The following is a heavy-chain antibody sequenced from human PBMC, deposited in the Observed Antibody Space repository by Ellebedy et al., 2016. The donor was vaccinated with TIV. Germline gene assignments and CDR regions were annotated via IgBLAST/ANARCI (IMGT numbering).Heavy chain of an antibody. V-gene: IGHV3-74*01. CDR3: VRDARTHGFDV. CDR1: GFTFSRYW. J-gene: IGHJ3*01. CDR2: INSDGTYT. Sequence: GESLKISCAASGFTFSRYWMHWVRQAPGKGLVWVSRINSDGTYTSHADSVKGRFSIARDNAKNTLFLQMDSLRVEDQALYYCVRDARTHGFDVWGQGTAVTVSS.